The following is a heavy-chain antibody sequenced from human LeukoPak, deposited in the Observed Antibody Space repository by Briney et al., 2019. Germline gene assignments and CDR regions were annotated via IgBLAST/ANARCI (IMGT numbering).Heavy chain of an antibody. CDR3: ATFGFNWNLGY. J-gene: IGHJ4*02. V-gene: IGHV3-74*01. CDR1: GFTFSDYY. Sequence: PGGSLRLSCAASGFTFSDYYMIWIRQPPGKGLVWVSRINSDGGDTGYVDSVKGRFTISRDNAKNTVYLQMNSLRAEDTAVYYCATFGFNWNLGYWGQGTLVTVSS. D-gene: IGHD1-20*01. CDR2: INSDGGDT.